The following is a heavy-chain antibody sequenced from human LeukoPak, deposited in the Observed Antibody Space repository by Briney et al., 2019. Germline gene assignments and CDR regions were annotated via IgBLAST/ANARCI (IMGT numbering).Heavy chain of an antibody. D-gene: IGHD3-10*01. Sequence: ASVKVSCTASRYTFTGYYMHWVRQAPGQGLEWMGLINPSGGSTNYAQKFQGRVTMTRDTSTSTVYMELSSLRSEDTAVYYCARGPSITMVRGGQWYYYMDVWGKGTTVTISS. CDR3: ARGPSITMVRGGQWYYYMDV. CDR2: INPSGGST. J-gene: IGHJ6*03. CDR1: RYTFTGYY. V-gene: IGHV1-46*01.